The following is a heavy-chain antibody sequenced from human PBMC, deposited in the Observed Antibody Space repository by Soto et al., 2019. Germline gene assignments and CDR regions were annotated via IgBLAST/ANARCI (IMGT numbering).Heavy chain of an antibody. V-gene: IGHV3-74*01. CDR3: AAGGSGDYAN. D-gene: IGHD3-22*01. J-gene: IGHJ4*02. CDR2: IKTDGTYA. CDR1: GFTFSTYW. Sequence: EVQLVESGGDLVQPGGSLRLSCAASGFTFSTYWMHWVRQAPGKGLLWVSRIKTDGTYATYADSVKGRFTISRDNAKNTLYLQMNSLRVEDAAVYDLAAGGSGDYANWGQGTLVTVSS.